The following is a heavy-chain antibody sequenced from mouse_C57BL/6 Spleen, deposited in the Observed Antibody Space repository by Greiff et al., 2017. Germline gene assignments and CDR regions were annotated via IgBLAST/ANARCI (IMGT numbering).Heavy chain of an antibody. J-gene: IGHJ4*01. CDR2: IRSKSSNYAT. Sequence: EVKVVESGGGLVQPKGSLKLSCAASGFTFNTYAMHWVRQAPGKGLEWVARIRSKSSNYATYYADSVKDRFTISRDDSQSMLYLQMNNLKTEDTAMYYCVRGGLYEGIYYYAMDYWGQGTSVTVSS. V-gene: IGHV10-3*01. CDR1: GFTFNTYA. CDR3: VRGGLYEGIYYYAMDY. D-gene: IGHD6-1*01.